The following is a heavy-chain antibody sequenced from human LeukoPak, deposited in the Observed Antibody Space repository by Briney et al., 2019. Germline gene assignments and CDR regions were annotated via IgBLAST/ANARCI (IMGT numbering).Heavy chain of an antibody. Sequence: PSETLCLTCTVSGGSISSSNYYRGWIRQPPGKGLEWIGGIHHTGSTHYNPSLKSRVTISVDTSKNQLSLRLTSVTAADTALYYCILGGKLDYWGQGVLLTVSS. D-gene: IGHD3-10*01. V-gene: IGHV4-39*01. J-gene: IGHJ4*02. CDR2: IHHTGST. CDR3: ILGGKLDY. CDR1: GGSISSSNYY.